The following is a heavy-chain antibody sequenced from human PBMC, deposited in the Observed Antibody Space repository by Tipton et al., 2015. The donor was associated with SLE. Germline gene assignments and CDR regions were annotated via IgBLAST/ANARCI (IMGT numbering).Heavy chain of an antibody. V-gene: IGHV1-2*06. CDR1: GYTFTDYY. CDR2: INPNSGGT. Sequence: QLVQSGAEMKKPGASVKVSCKASGYTFTDYYINWVRRAPGQGLEWMGRINPNSGGTKFAQKFQGRVTMTRDASIDTVHMELSSLGSDDTAIYYCARGWATYQLDYWGQGTLVTVSS. J-gene: IGHJ4*02. D-gene: IGHD2-2*01. CDR3: ARGWATYQLDY.